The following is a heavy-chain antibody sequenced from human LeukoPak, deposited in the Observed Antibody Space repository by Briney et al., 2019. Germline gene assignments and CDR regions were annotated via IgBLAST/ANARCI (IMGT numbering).Heavy chain of an antibody. V-gene: IGHV1-2*02. CDR3: ARDRGSGTGGDYYGMDV. CDR2: INPNSGGT. Sequence: GASVKVSCKASGYTFTGYYMHWVRQAPGQGLEWMGWINPNSGGTNYAQKFQGRVTMTRDTSTSTGYLELSRLTSDDTAVYYCARDRGSGTGGDYYGMDVWGQGTTVTVSS. CDR1: GYTFTGYY. J-gene: IGHJ6*02. D-gene: IGHD6-19*01.